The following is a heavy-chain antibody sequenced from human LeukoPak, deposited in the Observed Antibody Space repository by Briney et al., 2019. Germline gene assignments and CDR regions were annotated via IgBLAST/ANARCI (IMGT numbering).Heavy chain of an antibody. CDR1: AFTFRGFI. CDR2: ISSDGNDK. D-gene: IGHD5-12*01. CDR3: TTKVIRGNSGDDYDD. Sequence: GGSLRLSCAASAFTFRGFIVHWVRQAPGKGLEWVALISSDGNDKLYGDSVKGRFTISRDDSKSTLYLQMNSLRAEDTAVYYCTTKVIRGNSGDDYDDWGQGTLVTVSS. J-gene: IGHJ4*02. V-gene: IGHV3-30*03.